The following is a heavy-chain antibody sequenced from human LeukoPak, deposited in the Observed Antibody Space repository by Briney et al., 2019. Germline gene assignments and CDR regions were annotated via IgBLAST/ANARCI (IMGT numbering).Heavy chain of an antibody. CDR3: ARDRSPVGMGGNWLPFQD. Sequence: GGSLRLSCAASGFTISSTYMNWVRQAPGKGLEWVAIIFDDGSAYYADSVKGRFSISRDNSKNTLYLQMDSLRVDDTSVYYCARDRSPVGMGGNWLPFQDWGQGTRVTVSS. J-gene: IGHJ4*02. CDR1: GFTISSTY. D-gene: IGHD1-1*01. V-gene: IGHV3-66*01. CDR2: IFDDGSA.